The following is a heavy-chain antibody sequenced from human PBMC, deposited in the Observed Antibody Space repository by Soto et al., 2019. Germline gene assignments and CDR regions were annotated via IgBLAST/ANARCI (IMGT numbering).Heavy chain of an antibody. V-gene: IGHV3-30*03. D-gene: IGHD5-12*01. CDR2: ISYDGSHA. CDR3: ARERTYSVASGFDY. J-gene: IGHJ4*02. CDR1: GFTFTTYG. Sequence: QVQLVDSGGGVVQPGRSLRLSCAASGFTFTTYGMHWVRQAPGKGLEWVAVISYDGSHAYYADSVKGRFTISRDNSKNTLYLQINSLRAEDTAVYYCARERTYSVASGFDYWGRGTLVTVSS.